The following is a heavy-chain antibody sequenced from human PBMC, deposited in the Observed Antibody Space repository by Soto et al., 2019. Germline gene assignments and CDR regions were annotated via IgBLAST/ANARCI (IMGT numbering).Heavy chain of an antibody. J-gene: IGHJ5*01. V-gene: IGHV1-8*01. D-gene: IGHD3-16*01. CDR1: GYSFTNND. CDR3: ARMATFCYLNRFPP. Sequence: ASVKVSXKASGYSFTNNDVTWVRQATGQGLEWMGWMNPGSGDTGYAQKFQGRVTMTRDISIATAYMELSSLRSDDTAIYYCARMATFCYLNRFPPWGQGTLVTVSS. CDR2: MNPGSGDT.